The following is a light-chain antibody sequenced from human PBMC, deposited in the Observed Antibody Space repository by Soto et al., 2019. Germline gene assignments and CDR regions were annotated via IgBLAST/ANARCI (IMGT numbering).Light chain of an antibody. CDR3: QQSYTTPLT. CDR2: AAS. J-gene: IGKJ4*01. CDR1: QSISSY. V-gene: IGKV1-39*01. Sequence: DIPMTQSPYSLSASVGDRVTITCRASQSISSYLNWYQQKPGKAPELLIYAASSLQSGVPSRFSGSGSGTDFTLTISSLQPEDFATYYCQQSYTTPLTFGGGTKVEIE.